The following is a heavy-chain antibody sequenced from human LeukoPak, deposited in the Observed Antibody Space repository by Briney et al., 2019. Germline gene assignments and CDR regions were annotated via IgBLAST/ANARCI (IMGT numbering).Heavy chain of an antibody. CDR1: GFTFSSYA. J-gene: IGHJ4*02. D-gene: IGHD6-19*01. CDR2: ISGRGGST. Sequence: GASLRLSCAASGFTFSSYAMSWVRQAPGKGLEWVSAISGRGGSTYYADSVKGRFTISRDNSKNTLYLQMNSLRAEDTAVYYCAKAPYSSGWYGNDYWGQGTLVTVSS. V-gene: IGHV3-23*01. CDR3: AKAPYSSGWYGNDY.